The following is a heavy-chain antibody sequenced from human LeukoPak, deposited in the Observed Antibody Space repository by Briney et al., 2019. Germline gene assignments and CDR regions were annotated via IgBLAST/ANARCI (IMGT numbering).Heavy chain of an antibody. CDR3: ARYGSGSYYNEGMDY. CDR2: MYTSGST. J-gene: IGHJ4*02. Sequence: TSETLSLTCTVSGGSISSYSWSWIRQPAGKGQEWIGRMYTSGSTNYNPSLKSRVTMSVDTSKNQFSLKLSSVTAADTAVYYCARYGSGSYYNEGMDYWGQGTLVTVSS. CDR1: GGSISSYS. D-gene: IGHD3-10*01. V-gene: IGHV4-4*07.